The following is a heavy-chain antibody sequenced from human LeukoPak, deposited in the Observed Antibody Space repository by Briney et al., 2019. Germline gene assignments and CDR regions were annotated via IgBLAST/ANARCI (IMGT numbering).Heavy chain of an antibody. CDR1: GFTFSRYW. J-gene: IGHJ6*03. V-gene: IGHV3-74*01. D-gene: IGHD6-13*01. Sequence: GGSLRLSCAASGFTFSRYWMHWVRQAPGKGLVWVSRIKSDGSSTSYADSVKGRFTISRDNAKNTLYLQMNSLRAEDTAVYYCTSPSGGSWSLAYYYYYMDVWGKGTTVTVSS. CDR2: IKSDGSST. CDR3: TSPSGGSWSLAYYYYYMDV.